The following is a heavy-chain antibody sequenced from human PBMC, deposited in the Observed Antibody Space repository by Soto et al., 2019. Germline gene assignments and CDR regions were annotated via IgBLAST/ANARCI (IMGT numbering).Heavy chain of an antibody. Sequence: GESLRLSGAASGFTFRNYAMPWARQAPGKGLEWVSSLLRSGSSAYYADPVGGRVTISSETSANSLYLQMDNLGAEDTVIYCWGKDAIFGNGIGLMDSWGQGTLVTVSS. CDR2: LLRSGSSA. D-gene: IGHD2-21*01. V-gene: IGHV3-23*01. CDR1: GFTFRNYA. J-gene: IGHJ5*02. CDR3: GKDAIFGNGIGLMDS.